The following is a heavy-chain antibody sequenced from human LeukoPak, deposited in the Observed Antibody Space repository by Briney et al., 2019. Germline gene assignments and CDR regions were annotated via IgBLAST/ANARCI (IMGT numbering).Heavy chain of an antibody. J-gene: IGHJ4*02. CDR3: ARGPMVAQYFDY. V-gene: IGHV4-59*12. D-gene: IGHD2-8*01. CDR1: GGSISSYY. CDR2: IYYSGST. Sequence: PSETLSLTCTVSGGSISSYYWSWIRQPPGKGLEWIGCIYYSGSTDYNPSLKSRVTISVDTSKNQFSLKLSSVTAADTAVYYCARGPMVAQYFDYWGQGTLVTVPS.